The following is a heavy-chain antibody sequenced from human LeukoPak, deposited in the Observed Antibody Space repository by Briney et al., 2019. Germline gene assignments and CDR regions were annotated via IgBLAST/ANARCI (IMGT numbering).Heavy chain of an antibody. CDR3: ARDRSITMVRGVAQRGGFDK. V-gene: IGHV3-48*02. CDR1: GFTFKTYN. D-gene: IGHD3-10*01. Sequence: GGSLRLSCATSGFTFKTYNMNWVRQAPEKGLEWVAYISTSGATTHYTASLRGRFTISRDNANASLHLQMDSLRDDDTAVYLCARDRSITMVRGVAQRGGFDKWGQGTLVTVSS. J-gene: IGHJ4*02. CDR2: ISTSGATT.